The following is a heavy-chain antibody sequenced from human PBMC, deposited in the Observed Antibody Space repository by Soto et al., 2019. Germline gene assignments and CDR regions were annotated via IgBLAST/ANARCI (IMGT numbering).Heavy chain of an antibody. J-gene: IGHJ4*02. CDR3: ARVPSSSYHYFDY. CDR2: IYSAGSA. V-gene: IGHV3-66*01. D-gene: IGHD6-13*01. CDR1: GFTVSSYY. Sequence: GGSLRLSCAASGFTVSSYYMSWVRQAPGKGLEWVSVIYSAGSADFADSVKGRFTISRDNSKNTLYLQMSSLRAEDTAVYYCARVPSSSYHYFDYWGQGPLVTVSS.